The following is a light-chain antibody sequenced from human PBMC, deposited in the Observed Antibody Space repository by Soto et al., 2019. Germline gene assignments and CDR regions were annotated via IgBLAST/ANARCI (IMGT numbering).Light chain of an antibody. CDR1: QSITSGQ. Sequence: ENVLTQSPGTLSLSPGERASLSCRASQSITSGQVAWYQQRPGQAPRLVIYDTSRRATGIPDRFSGGGSGTDFTLTISRLEPEDFAVYYCQQFSSYPLTFGGGTKVDIK. CDR3: QQFSSYPLT. J-gene: IGKJ4*01. V-gene: IGKV3-20*01. CDR2: DTS.